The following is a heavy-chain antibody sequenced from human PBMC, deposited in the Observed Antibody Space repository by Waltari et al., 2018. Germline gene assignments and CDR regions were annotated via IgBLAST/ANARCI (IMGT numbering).Heavy chain of an antibody. Sequence: QVQLVQSGAEVKKPGSSVKVSCKASGGTFSSYAISWVRQAPGQGLEWMGRIVPSFGTANDAQTLQGPVTITADTSTSTAYMELSSLRSEDTAVYYCAREYDFGGAVADTGYWGQGTLVTVSS. J-gene: IGHJ4*02. CDR2: IVPSFGTA. CDR1: GGTFSSYA. CDR3: AREYDFGGAVADTGY. D-gene: IGHD6-19*01. V-gene: IGHV1-69*13.